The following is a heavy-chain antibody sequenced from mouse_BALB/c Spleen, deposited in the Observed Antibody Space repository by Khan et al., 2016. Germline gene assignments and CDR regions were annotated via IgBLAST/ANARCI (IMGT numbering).Heavy chain of an antibody. Sequence: VQLQESGPGLVKPSQSLSLTCTVTGYSITSDYAWNWIRQFPGNKLEWMGYISYSGYSSYNPSLKSRISITRDTSKNQFFLPLNSVTPDDTATYYGAKGRRKAWFAYWGQGTLVTVSA. CDR3: AKGRRKAWFAY. J-gene: IGHJ3*01. CDR2: ISYSGYS. CDR1: GYSITSDYA. V-gene: IGHV3-2*02.